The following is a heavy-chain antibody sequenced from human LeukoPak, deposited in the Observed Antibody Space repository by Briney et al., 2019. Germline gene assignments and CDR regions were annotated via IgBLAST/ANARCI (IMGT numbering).Heavy chain of an antibody. D-gene: IGHD7-27*01. V-gene: IGHV3-21*01. Sequence: GGCLRLSCAAWGFTFSSYSKKWVRQARGKGREGGSAISSSSSYIYYADSVKGRFTISRDNAKNSLYLQMNSLRAEDTAVYYCARDWSGAFDYWGQGTLVTVSS. CDR1: GFTFSSYS. CDR2: ISSSSSYI. CDR3: ARDWSGAFDY. J-gene: IGHJ4*02.